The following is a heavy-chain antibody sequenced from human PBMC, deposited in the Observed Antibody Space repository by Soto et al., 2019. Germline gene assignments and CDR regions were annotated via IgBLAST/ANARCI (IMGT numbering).Heavy chain of an antibody. D-gene: IGHD2-21*02. CDR2: IYPGDSDT. V-gene: IGHV5-51*01. Sequence: XASLKISCKGCGYSFTSYWIGWVRQMPGKGLEWMGIIYPGDSDTRYSPSFQGQVTISADKSISTAYLQWSSLKASDTAMYYCARQRWVVTAIDYWGQGTLVTGSS. CDR1: GYSFTSYW. CDR3: ARQRWVVTAIDY. J-gene: IGHJ4*02.